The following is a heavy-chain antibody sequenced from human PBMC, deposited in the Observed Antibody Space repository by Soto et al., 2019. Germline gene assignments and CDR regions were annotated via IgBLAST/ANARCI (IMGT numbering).Heavy chain of an antibody. CDR1: GYTFTSYG. CDR2: ISAYNGNT. D-gene: IGHD2-15*01. Sequence: ASVKVSCKASGYTFTSYGISWVRQAPGQGLEWMGWISAYNGNTNYAQKLQGRVTMTTDTSTSTAYMGLRSLRSDDTAVYYCARDKSPHCSGGSCYSGAYWGQGTLVTVSS. J-gene: IGHJ4*02. V-gene: IGHV1-18*01. CDR3: ARDKSPHCSGGSCYSGAY.